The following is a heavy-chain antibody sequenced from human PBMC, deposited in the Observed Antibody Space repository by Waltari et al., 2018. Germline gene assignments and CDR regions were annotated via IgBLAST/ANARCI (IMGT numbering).Heavy chain of an antibody. CDR1: GGSFTSGAYY. Sequence: QVQLQESGPGLVKPSQTLSLTCTVSGGSFTSGAYYWSWIRRPPGGGLEWIGYIHSTGSTYYHPSLKSRVSMSIGTSTNQLSLSLYSVTAADTAVYYCARDTYSGYDFGVWGQGTTVTVSS. D-gene: IGHD5-12*01. CDR3: ARDTYSGYDFGV. V-gene: IGHV4-30-4*01. CDR2: IHSTGST. J-gene: IGHJ6*02.